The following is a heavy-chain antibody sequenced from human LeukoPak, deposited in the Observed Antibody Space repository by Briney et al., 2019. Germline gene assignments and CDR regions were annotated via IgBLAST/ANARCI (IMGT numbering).Heavy chain of an antibody. J-gene: IGHJ4*02. CDR2: INHSGST. Sequence: SETLSLTCAVYGGSFSGYYWSGFRQPPGKGLEWIGEINHSGSTNYNPSLKSRVTISVDTSKNQFSLKLSSVTAADTAVYYCSRGYVEMATINLYSYWGQGTLVTVSS. CDR1: GGSFSGYY. V-gene: IGHV4-34*01. D-gene: IGHD5-24*01. CDR3: SRGYVEMATINLYSY.